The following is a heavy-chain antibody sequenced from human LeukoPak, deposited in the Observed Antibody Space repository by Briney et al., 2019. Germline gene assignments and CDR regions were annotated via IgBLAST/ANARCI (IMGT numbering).Heavy chain of an antibody. CDR3: ARDSTNNPFDY. D-gene: IGHD1/OR15-1a*01. V-gene: IGHV1-2*02. CDR1: GYTFTNYY. CDR2: INPNSGGT. Sequence: GASVKVSCKASGYTFTNYYIHWVRQAPGQGLECMGWINPNSGGTNYVQKFQGRVTMTRDTSIYTAYMELSRLSSDDTAVYYCARDSTNNPFDYWGQGTLVTVSS. J-gene: IGHJ4*02.